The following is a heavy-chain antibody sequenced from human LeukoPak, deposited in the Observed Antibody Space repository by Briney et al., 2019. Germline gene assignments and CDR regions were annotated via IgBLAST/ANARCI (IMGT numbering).Heavy chain of an antibody. J-gene: IGHJ3*01. V-gene: IGHV5-51*01. CDR3: ARQRGYRMTKDGFDV. CDR1: GYSFSDYW. D-gene: IGHD2-2*03. Sequence: GESLKISCKASGYSFSDYWIGWVRHMPGKGLEWMTIIYPGDSETRYSPSLQGQVTISADKSINTVYLQRNSLRASGTAMYYCARQRGYRMTKDGFDVWGQGTMITVSS. CDR2: IYPGDSET.